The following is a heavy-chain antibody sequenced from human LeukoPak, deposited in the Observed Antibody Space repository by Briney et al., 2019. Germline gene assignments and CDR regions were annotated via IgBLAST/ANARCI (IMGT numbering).Heavy chain of an antibody. CDR3: VRQSTGRDY. CDR1: GFTFSTHT. D-gene: IGHD5/OR15-5a*01. Sequence: GRSLRLSCAPSGFTFSTHTMHWVRQAPGKGLEWVAVIESDGRNKYYAESVRGRFTISRDNSGNTLYLQLDSLRSEDTAVYYCVRQSTGRDYWGQGTLVTVSS. V-gene: IGHV3-30*04. CDR2: IESDGRNK. J-gene: IGHJ4*02.